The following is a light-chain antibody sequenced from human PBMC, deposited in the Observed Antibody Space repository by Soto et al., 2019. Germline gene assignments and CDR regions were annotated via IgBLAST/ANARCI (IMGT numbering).Light chain of an antibody. V-gene: IGLV2-14*01. J-gene: IGLJ1*01. Sequence: QSVLTQLASVYGSPGQSITIYCTGSSSDIGAYNYVSWFQQYPGKAPKLIISEVSNRPSGVSNRFSGSKSGTAASLTISGLQTEDEADYFCFSFTTDWTHVFGTGTKVTVL. CDR3: FSFTTDWTHV. CDR2: EVS. CDR1: SSDIGAYNY.